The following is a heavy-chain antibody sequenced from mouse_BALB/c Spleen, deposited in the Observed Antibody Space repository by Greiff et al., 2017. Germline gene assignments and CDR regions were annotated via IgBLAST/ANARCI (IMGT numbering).Heavy chain of an antibody. D-gene: IGHD2-14*01. Sequence: VQLQQSGPELVKPGASVKMSCKASGYTFTSYVMHWVKQKPGQGLEWIGYINPYNDGTKYNEKFKGKATLTSDKSSSTAYMELSSLTSEDSAVYYCARGRNRYDGGFAYWGQGTLVTVSA. J-gene: IGHJ3*01. CDR3: ARGRNRYDGGFAY. CDR1: GYTFTSYV. CDR2: INPYNDGT. V-gene: IGHV1-14*01.